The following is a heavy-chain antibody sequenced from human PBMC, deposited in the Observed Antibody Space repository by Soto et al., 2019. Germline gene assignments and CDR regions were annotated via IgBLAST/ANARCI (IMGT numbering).Heavy chain of an antibody. D-gene: IGHD3-10*01. V-gene: IGHV1-69*19. CDR2: ISPMFGAA. Sequence: QVQLVQSGAEMKKPGSSVKVSCQSSGGTFNTYAMNWVRQAPGQGPEWMGDISPMFGAANYAPKFQGRVTITADESTGTSYKQLSSLTSEDTAIYFCAKEVQVHTPAFVYWGQGTLVTVSS. CDR1: GGTFNTYA. CDR3: AKEVQVHTPAFVY. J-gene: IGHJ4*02.